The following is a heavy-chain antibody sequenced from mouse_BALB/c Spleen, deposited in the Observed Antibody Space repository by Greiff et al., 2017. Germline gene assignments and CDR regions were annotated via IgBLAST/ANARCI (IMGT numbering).Heavy chain of an antibody. CDR2: IYPGNVNT. Sequence: QVQLQQSGPELVKPGASVRISCKASGYTFTSYYIHWVKQRPGQGLEWIGWIYPGNVNTKYNEKFKGKATLTADKSSSTAYMQLSSLTSEDSAVYFCARGYYDYDLFAYWGQGTLVTVSA. D-gene: IGHD2-4*01. V-gene: IGHV1S56*01. CDR1: GYTFTSYY. J-gene: IGHJ3*01. CDR3: ARGYYDYDLFAY.